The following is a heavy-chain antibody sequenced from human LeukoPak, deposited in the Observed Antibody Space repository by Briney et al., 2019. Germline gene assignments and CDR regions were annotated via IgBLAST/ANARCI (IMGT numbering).Heavy chain of an antibody. CDR1: GHTFTTYG. Sequence: ASVKVSCTASGHTFTTYGLHWVRQAPGQRLEWMGWINEGNGNTKYSQKFQGRVTITRDTSASTAYMKLSSLRSEDTAVYYCARDGGYFDWISDYWGQGTLVTVSS. CDR2: INEGNGNT. V-gene: IGHV1-3*01. J-gene: IGHJ4*02. D-gene: IGHD3-9*01. CDR3: ARDGGYFDWISDY.